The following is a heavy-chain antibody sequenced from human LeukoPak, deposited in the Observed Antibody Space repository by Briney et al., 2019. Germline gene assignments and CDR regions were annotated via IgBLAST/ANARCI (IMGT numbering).Heavy chain of an antibody. CDR3: ARDPGRDSSSWFDY. Sequence: ASVKVSRKASGYTFTGYYMHWVRQAPGQGLEWMGWINPNSGGTNYAQKFQGRVTMTRDTSISTAYMELSRLRSDDTAVYYCARDPGRDSSSWFDYWGQGTLVTVSA. J-gene: IGHJ4*02. D-gene: IGHD6-13*01. V-gene: IGHV1-2*02. CDR1: GYTFTGYY. CDR2: INPNSGGT.